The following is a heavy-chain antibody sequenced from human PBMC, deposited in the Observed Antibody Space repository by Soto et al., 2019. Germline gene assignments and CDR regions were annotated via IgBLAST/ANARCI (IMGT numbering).Heavy chain of an antibody. D-gene: IGHD2-15*01. CDR1: GGTFSSYT. CDR3: AIYSSGGSCYSVYSGAFAE. V-gene: IGHV1-69*02. J-gene: IGHJ4*02. CDR2: IIPILGIA. Sequence: QVQLVQSGAEVKKPGSSVKVTCKASGGTFSSYTISWVRQAPGQGLEWMGRIIPILGIANYAQKFQGRVTTTADKSTSTAYMELSSLRSEDTAVYYCAIYSSGGSCYSVYSGAFAEWGQGTLVTVSS.